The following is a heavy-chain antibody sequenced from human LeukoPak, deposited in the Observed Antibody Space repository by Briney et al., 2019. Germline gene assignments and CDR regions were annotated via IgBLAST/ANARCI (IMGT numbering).Heavy chain of an antibody. J-gene: IGHJ4*02. CDR2: VYYNGLT. CDR3: TRERSTVTFDY. CDR1: GASISPHY. Sequence: SETLSLTCTVSGASISPHYWTWIRQAPGRGLEWIGYVYYNGLTSYNASPRSRLILSVDTARNQVSLKLTSVTAADTAVYYCTRERSTVTFDYWGQGTLVTVSS. D-gene: IGHD4-17*01. V-gene: IGHV4-59*11.